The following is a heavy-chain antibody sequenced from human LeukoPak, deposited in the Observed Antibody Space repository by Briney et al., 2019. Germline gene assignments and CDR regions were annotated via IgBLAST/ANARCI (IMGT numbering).Heavy chain of an antibody. CDR1: GSTFSDYY. CDR2: ISSSSSYT. CDR3: ARHDLMITFGGVTPLDAFDI. V-gene: IGHV3-11*06. J-gene: IGHJ3*02. Sequence: GGSLRLSCAASGSTFSDYYMSWIRQAPGKGLEWVSYISSSSSYTNYADSVKGRFTISRDNAKNSLYLQMNSLRAEDTAVYYCARHDLMITFGGVTPLDAFDIWGQGTMVTVSS. D-gene: IGHD3-16*01.